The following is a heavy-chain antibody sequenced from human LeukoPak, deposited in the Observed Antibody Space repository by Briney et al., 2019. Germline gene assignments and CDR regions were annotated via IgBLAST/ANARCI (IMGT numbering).Heavy chain of an antibody. V-gene: IGHV1-18*04. D-gene: IGHD3-10*01. CDR2: ISAYNGNT. CDR1: GYTFTSYG. J-gene: IGHJ5*02. CDR3: ARDPRDTMVRGVIITSWFDP. Sequence: PGASVKVSCKASGYTFTSYGISWVRQAPGQGLEWMGWISAYNGNTNYAQKLQGRVTMTTDTSTSTAYMELRSLRSDDTAVCYCARDPRDTMVRGVIITSWFDPWGQGTLVTVSS.